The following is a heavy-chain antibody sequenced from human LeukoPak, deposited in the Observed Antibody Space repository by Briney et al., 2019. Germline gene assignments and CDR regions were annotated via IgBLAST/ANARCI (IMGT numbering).Heavy chain of an antibody. CDR3: ARYVADHSSSSPCFYY. D-gene: IGHD6-13*01. V-gene: IGHV3-13*01. CDR2: IGTAGDT. CDR1: GFTFSSYD. Sequence: GGSLRLSCAASGFTFSSYDMHWVRQATGKGLEWVSAIGTAGDTYYPGSVKGRFTISRENAKNSLYLQMNSLRAGDTAVYYCARYVADHSSSSPCFYYWVHVTLVNVYS. J-gene: IGHJ4*01.